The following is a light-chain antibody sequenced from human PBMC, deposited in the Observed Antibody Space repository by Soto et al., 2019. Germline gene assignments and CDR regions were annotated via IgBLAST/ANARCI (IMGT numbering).Light chain of an antibody. CDR3: QHYDNSSPLT. J-gene: IGKJ1*01. CDR2: KAS. CDR1: QTISNW. Sequence: DIQMTQSPSTVSASVGDRVTITCRASQTISNWLAWSQQKPGRAPKLLIYKASSLESGGPSRFSGSGSGTEFTLTISSLQPDDLAIYYCQHYDNSSPLTFGQGTKVEIK. V-gene: IGKV1-5*03.